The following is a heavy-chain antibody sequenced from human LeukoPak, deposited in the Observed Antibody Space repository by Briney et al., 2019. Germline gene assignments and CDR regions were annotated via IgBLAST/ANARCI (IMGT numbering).Heavy chain of an antibody. CDR3: ARCPHGSGYHYAFDY. CDR1: GGSISSYY. J-gene: IGHJ4*02. CDR2: IYYSGST. D-gene: IGHD3-22*01. V-gene: IGHV4-59*01. Sequence: SEPLSLTCTVSGGSISSYYWSWIRQPPGKGLEWIGNIYYSGSTNYNPSLKSRVTISVDTSKNQFSLKLSSVTAADTAVYFCARCPHGSGYHYAFDYWGQGTLVTVSS.